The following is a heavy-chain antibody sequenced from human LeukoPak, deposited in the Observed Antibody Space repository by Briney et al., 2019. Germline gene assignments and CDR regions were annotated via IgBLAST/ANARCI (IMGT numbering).Heavy chain of an antibody. Sequence: SETLSLTCAVYGGSFSGYYWSWIRQPPGKGLEWIGETNHSGSTNYNPSLKSRVTISVDTSKNQFSLKLSSVTAADTAVYYCARGDTMIVVSFDYWGQGTLVTVSS. D-gene: IGHD3-22*01. CDR1: GGSFSGYY. V-gene: IGHV4-34*01. J-gene: IGHJ4*02. CDR3: ARGDTMIVVSFDY. CDR2: TNHSGST.